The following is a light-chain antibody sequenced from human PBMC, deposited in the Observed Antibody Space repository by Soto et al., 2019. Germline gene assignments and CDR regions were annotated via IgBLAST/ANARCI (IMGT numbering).Light chain of an antibody. CDR1: SSDVGGYNL. V-gene: IGLV2-23*02. CDR3: CSYATSSFV. CDR2: EVS. J-gene: IGLJ1*01. Sequence: QSVLTQPASVSGSPGQSITISCSGTSSDVGGYNLVSWYQQHPGKAPKLLIYEVSQRPSGVSSRFSGSKSGNTATLTISGVQPEDEADYYCCSYATSSFVFGTGTKLTVL.